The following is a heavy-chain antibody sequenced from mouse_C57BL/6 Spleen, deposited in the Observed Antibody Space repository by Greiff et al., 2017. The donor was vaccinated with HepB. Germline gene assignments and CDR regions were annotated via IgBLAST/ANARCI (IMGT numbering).Heavy chain of an antibody. D-gene: IGHD1-1*01. J-gene: IGHJ2*01. V-gene: IGHV5-9*01. CDR3: ARHRFTTVVATDYFDY. CDR2: ISGGGGNT. CDR1: GFTFSSYT. Sequence: EVQLVESGGGLVKPGGSLKLSCAASGFTFSSYTMSWVRQTPEKRLEWVATISGGGGNTYYPDSVKGRFTISRDNAKNTLYLQMSSLRSEDTALYYCARHRFTTVVATDYFDYWGQGTTLTVSS.